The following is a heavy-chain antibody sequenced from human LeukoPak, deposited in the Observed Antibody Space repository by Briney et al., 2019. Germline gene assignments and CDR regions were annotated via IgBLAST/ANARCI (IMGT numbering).Heavy chain of an antibody. J-gene: IGHJ4*02. V-gene: IGHV3-23*01. Sequence: GGSLTLSCAISGLTFSRYAMSWARHPPGEGLEGVSTVSGGGGSTWSADSVKGRFTISRDNSKNTLYLQMTSLRAEDTPVYYCATYVRGDFDYSGQGTLVTASS. D-gene: IGHD3-10*02. CDR1: GLTFSRYA. CDR2: VSGGGGST. CDR3: ATYVRGDFDY.